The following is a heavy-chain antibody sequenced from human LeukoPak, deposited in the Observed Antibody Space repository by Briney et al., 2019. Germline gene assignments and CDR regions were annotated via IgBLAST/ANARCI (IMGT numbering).Heavy chain of an antibody. CDR3: ARDHSYYFGSQTSTLDV. V-gene: IGHV4-31*03. CDR1: GASISTGGFY. Sequence: SETLSLTCTISGASISTGGFYWTWIRQPPGEGLEWIGYIYYTGSVDYNASLKSRLAISLDTSKNRFSLKLNSVTAADTAVYYCARDHSYYFGSQTSTLDVWGQGTAVTVSS. CDR2: IYYTGSV. J-gene: IGHJ6*02. D-gene: IGHD3-10*01.